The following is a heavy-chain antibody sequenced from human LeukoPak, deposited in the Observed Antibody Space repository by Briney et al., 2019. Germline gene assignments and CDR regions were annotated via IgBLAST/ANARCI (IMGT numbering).Heavy chain of an antibody. CDR2: INHSGST. Sequence: PSETLSLTCAVYGGSSSGYYWSWIRQPPGKGLEWIGEINHSGSTNYNPSLKSRVTISVDTYKNQFSLKLSSVTAADTAVYYCARGRMYYYGSGSSSYGMDVWGQGTTVTVSS. D-gene: IGHD3-10*01. V-gene: IGHV4-34*01. J-gene: IGHJ6*02. CDR1: GGSSSGYY. CDR3: ARGRMYYYGSGSSSYGMDV.